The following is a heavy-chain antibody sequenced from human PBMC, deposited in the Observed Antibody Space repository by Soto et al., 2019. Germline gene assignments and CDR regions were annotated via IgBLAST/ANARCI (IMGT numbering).Heavy chain of an antibody. D-gene: IGHD3-10*01. CDR2: ISDSGST. J-gene: IGHJ6*02. CDR3: ARGLRASYGVRLSYFYYGMDV. CDR1: GGSLSGYY. V-gene: IGHV4-34*01. Sequence: SETLSLTCAVSGGSLSGYYWSWIRQPPGKGLESIGEISDSGSTNYNPSLKGRVTMSVDTSKNQFSLKLSSATAADTAVYYCARGLRASYGVRLSYFYYGMDVWGRGTTVTVSS.